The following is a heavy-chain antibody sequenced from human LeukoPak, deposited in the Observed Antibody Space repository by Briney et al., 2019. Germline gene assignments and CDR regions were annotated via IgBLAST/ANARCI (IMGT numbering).Heavy chain of an antibody. D-gene: IGHD3-22*01. V-gene: IGHV3-21*01. J-gene: IGHJ4*02. CDR3: ARDPRSTHSGYYYLFDY. CDR2: ISSSSSYI. Sequence: GGSLRLSCAASGFTFSSYSMNWVRQAPGKGLEWVSSISSSSSYIYYADSVKGRFTISRDNAKNSLYLQMNSLRAEDTAVYYCARDPRSTHSGYYYLFDYWGQGTLVTASS. CDR1: GFTFSSYS.